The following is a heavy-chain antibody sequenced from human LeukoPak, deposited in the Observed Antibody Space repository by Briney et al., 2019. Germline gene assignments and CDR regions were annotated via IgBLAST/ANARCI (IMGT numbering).Heavy chain of an antibody. Sequence: SETLSLTCTVPGGSISIYHWSWIRQPPGKGLEWIGYIYYSGSTNYNPSLKSRVTISVDTSKNQFSLKLSSVTAADTAVYYCARGGYSYGYLYYFDYWGQGTLVTVSS. CDR1: GGSISIYH. J-gene: IGHJ4*02. CDR2: IYYSGST. D-gene: IGHD5-18*01. CDR3: ARGGYSYGYLYYFDY. V-gene: IGHV4-59*01.